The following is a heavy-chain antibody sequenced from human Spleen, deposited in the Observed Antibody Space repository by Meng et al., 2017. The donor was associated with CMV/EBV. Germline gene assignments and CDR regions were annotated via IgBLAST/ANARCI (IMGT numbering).Heavy chain of an antibody. D-gene: IGHD4-23*01. CDR1: GWSFSGYY. CDR2: INHRGGT. CDR3: ARIGNSGATGVTPTKYYFDY. Sequence: GSLRLSCAVYGWSFSGYYWSWIRQPPGKGLEWIGEINHRGGTNYNPSLKSRVTISVDTSKNQFFLKLSSVTAADTAVYYCARIGNSGATGVTPTKYYFDYWGQGTLVTVSS. V-gene: IGHV4-34*01. J-gene: IGHJ4*02.